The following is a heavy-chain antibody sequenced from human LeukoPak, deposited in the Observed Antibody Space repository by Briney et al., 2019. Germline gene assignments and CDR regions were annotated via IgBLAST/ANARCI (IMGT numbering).Heavy chain of an antibody. V-gene: IGHV3-23*01. CDR3: AKGRPTYYYDSSGYGFDY. CDR2: ISGSGGST. D-gene: IGHD3-22*01. J-gene: IGHJ4*02. Sequence: GGSLRLSCAASRFTFSSYAVSWVRQAPGKGLEWVSAISGSGGSTYYADSVKGRFTISRDNSKNTLYLQMNSLRAEDTAVYYCAKGRPTYYYDSSGYGFDYWGQGTLVTVSS. CDR1: RFTFSSYA.